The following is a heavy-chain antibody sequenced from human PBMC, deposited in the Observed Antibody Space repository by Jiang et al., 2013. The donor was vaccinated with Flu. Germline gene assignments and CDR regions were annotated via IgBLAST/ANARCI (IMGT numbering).Heavy chain of an antibody. J-gene: IGHJ3*02. CDR1: GFTFSSYG. V-gene: IGHV3-30*18. D-gene: IGHD3-22*01. Sequence: QLVESGGGVVQPGRSLRLSCAASGFTFSSYGMHWVRQAPGKGLEWVAVISYDGSNKYYADSVKGRFTISRDNSKNTLYLQMNSLRAEDTAVYYCAKPLNYYDSSGLMLGVDAFDIWGQGTMVTVSS. CDR3: AKPLNYYDSSGLMLGVDAFDI. CDR2: ISYDGSNK.